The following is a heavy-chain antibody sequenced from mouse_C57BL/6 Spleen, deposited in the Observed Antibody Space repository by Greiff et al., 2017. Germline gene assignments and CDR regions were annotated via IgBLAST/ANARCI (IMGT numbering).Heavy chain of an antibody. D-gene: IGHD2-4*01. J-gene: IGHJ2*01. Sequence: QVQLQQPGAELVRPGTSVKLSCKASGYTFTSYWMHWVKQRPGQGLEWIGVIDPSDSYTKYNQKFKGKATLTVDTSSSTAYMQLSSLTSEDSAVYYCARGLRRKGFDYWGQGTTLTVSS. CDR2: IDPSDSYT. V-gene: IGHV1-59*01. CDR3: ARGLRRKGFDY. CDR1: GYTFTSYW.